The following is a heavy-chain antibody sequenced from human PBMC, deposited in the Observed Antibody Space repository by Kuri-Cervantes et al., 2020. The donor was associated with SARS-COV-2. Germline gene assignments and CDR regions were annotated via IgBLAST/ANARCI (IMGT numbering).Heavy chain of an antibody. V-gene: IGHV3-30*19. J-gene: IGHJ4*02. CDR1: GFTFSSYG. D-gene: IGHD6-13*01. CDR3: ARDSWSGFDY. CDR2: ISYDGSNK. Sequence: GGSLRLSCAASGFTFSSYGMHWVRQAPGKGLEWVAVISYDGSNKYYADSVKGRFTISRDNSKNTLYLQMNSLRAEDTAVYYCARDSWSGFDYWGQGTLVTVSS.